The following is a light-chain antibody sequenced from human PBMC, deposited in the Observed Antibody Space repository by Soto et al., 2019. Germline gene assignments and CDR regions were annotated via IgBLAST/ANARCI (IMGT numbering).Light chain of an antibody. V-gene: IGKV3-11*01. CDR2: DAS. CDR3: QQRSNWPIT. Sequence: IVWTQSPVTLSSSPGESSTLSCRASQSVSSYLAWYQQKPGQAPRLLIYDASNRATGIPARFSGSGSGTDFTLTISSLEPEDFAVYYCQQRSNWPITFGQGTRLEIK. CDR1: QSVSSY. J-gene: IGKJ5*01.